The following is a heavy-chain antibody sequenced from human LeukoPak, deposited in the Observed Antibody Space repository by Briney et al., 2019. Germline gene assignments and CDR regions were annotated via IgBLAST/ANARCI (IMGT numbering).Heavy chain of an antibody. V-gene: IGHV3-48*03. CDR2: ISSSGSTI. CDR1: GFTFSSYE. D-gene: IGHD4-17*01. Sequence: GGSLRLSCAASGFTFSSYEMNWVRQAPGKGLEWVSYISSSGSTIYYADSVKGRFTISRDNAKNSLYLQMNSLRAEDTAVYYCARVTGSYGDWPGWFDPWGQGTLVTVSS. CDR3: ARVTGSYGDWPGWFDP. J-gene: IGHJ5*02.